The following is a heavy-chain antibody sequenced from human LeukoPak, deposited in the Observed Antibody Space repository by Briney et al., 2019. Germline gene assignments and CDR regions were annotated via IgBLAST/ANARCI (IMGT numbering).Heavy chain of an antibody. CDR1: GFTFSSYS. V-gene: IGHV3-21*01. CDR2: ISSSSSYI. Sequence: GGSLRLSCAASGFTFSSYSMNWVRQAPGKGLEWVSTISSSSSYIYYADSVKGRFTISRDNAKNSLYLQMNSLRAEDTAVYYCARARGYSYGFDYWGQGTLVTVSS. CDR3: ARARGYSYGFDY. J-gene: IGHJ4*02. D-gene: IGHD5-18*01.